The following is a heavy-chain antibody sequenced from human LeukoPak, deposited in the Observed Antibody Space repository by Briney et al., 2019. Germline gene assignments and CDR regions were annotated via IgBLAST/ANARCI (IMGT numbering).Heavy chain of an antibody. J-gene: IGHJ4*02. Sequence: GGSLRLSCAASGFTVSSNYMSWVRQAPGKGLEWVSVIYSGGSTYYADSVKGRFTISRDNSKNTLYLQMNRLRAEDTAVYYCAGGYYYDSSGYSQWGQGTLVTVSS. D-gene: IGHD3-22*01. CDR2: IYSGGST. CDR3: AGGYYYDSSGYSQ. V-gene: IGHV3-53*01. CDR1: GFTVSSNY.